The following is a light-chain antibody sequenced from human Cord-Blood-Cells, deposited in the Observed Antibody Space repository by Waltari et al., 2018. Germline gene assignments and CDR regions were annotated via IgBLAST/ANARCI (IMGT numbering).Light chain of an antibody. J-gene: IGKJ1*01. CDR3: QKYNSAPRT. V-gene: IGKV1-27*01. CDR2: AAS. Sequence: DIQMTKSPSSLSASVGDRVTITCRARQGISNYLAWYQQKPGKVPKLLIYAASTLQSGVPSRFSGSGSGTDFTLTISSLQPEDVATYYCQKYNSAPRTFGQGTKVEIK. CDR1: QGISNY.